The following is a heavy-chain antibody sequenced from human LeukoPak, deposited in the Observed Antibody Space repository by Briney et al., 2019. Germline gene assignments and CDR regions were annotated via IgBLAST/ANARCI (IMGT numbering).Heavy chain of an antibody. Sequence: GGPLRLSCAASGFTFSSYWMHWVRQAPGKGLVWVSRINNDGSRTNYADSVKGRFTISGDNAKNTLYLQMNSLRVEETAVYYCARGDLDYWGQGTLVTVSS. D-gene: IGHD2-21*01. J-gene: IGHJ4*02. CDR3: ARGDLDY. CDR1: GFTFSSYW. V-gene: IGHV3-74*01. CDR2: INNDGSRT.